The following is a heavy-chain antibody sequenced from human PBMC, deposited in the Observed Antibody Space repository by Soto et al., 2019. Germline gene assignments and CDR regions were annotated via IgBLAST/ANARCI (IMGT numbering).Heavy chain of an antibody. J-gene: IGHJ4*02. CDR1: GFTFSSSD. D-gene: IGHD2-2*01. CDR3: AKSYIVVVPAAPIDY. Sequence: GGSLRLSCAASGFTFSSSDMSWVRQAPGKGLEWVSAISGSGGSTYYADSVKGRFTISRDNSKNTLYLQMNSLRAEDTAVYYCAKSYIVVVPAAPIDYWGQGTLVTVSS. CDR2: ISGSGGST. V-gene: IGHV3-23*01.